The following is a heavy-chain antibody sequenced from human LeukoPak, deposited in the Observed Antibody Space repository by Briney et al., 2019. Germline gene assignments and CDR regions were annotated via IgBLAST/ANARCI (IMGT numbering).Heavy chain of an antibody. J-gene: IGHJ5*02. CDR1: GGSIYSRSYY. V-gene: IGHV4-39*07. Sequence: PSETLSLTCTVSGGSIYSRSYYWGWVRQPPGRGLEWIGYIYHSGSTYYNPSLKSRVTISVDRSKNQFSLKLSSVTAADTAVYYCARGTLSRHYYDSSGYYGNWLDPWGQGTLVTVSS. CDR3: ARGTLSRHYYDSSGYYGNWLDP. CDR2: IYHSGST. D-gene: IGHD3-22*01.